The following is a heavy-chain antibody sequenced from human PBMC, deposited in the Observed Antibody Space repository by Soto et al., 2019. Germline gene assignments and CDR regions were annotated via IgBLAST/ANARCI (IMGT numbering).Heavy chain of an antibody. V-gene: IGHV4-31*02. CDR1: GGPSSSGGCY. D-gene: IGHD2-21*02. CDR2: IHHSGHT. Sequence: TLPPTWPVSGGPSSSGGCYGSWIRQHPGKALEWIGYIHHSGHTYCNPSLKSRVAISVDTSKNQFSLKLSSVTAADTAVYYCARVRGGDEPGSCFDPWGNGTLVPVSS. J-gene: IGHJ5*02. CDR3: ARVRGGDEPGSCFDP.